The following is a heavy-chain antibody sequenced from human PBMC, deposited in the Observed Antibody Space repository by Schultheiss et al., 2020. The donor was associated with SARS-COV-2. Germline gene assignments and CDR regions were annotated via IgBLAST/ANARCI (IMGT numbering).Heavy chain of an antibody. J-gene: IGHJ4*02. D-gene: IGHD3-22*01. CDR1: GFTFSSYA. CDR3: GKYLAYYYDSSGYYSQDY. CDR2: ISYDGSNK. V-gene: IGHV3-30-3*02. Sequence: GESLKISCAASGFTFSSYAMHWVRQAPGKGLEWVAVISYDGSNKYYADSVKGRFAVSRDNSKNTLYLQMSSLRVEDAALYYCGKYLAYYYDSSGYYSQDYWGQGTLVTVSS.